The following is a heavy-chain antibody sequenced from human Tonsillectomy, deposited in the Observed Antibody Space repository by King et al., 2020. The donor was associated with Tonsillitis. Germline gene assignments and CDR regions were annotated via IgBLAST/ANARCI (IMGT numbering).Heavy chain of an antibody. CDR2: ISGSGGTP. J-gene: IGHJ4*02. Sequence: VQLVESGGVLVQTGGSLRLSCAASGFTFSSYAMSWVRQAPGKGLEWVSAISGSGGTPYYADSVKGRFTISRDNSKNTLYLQMNSLRAEDTAVYYCAKDLVVGTAMPGNYFDYWGQGTLVTVSS. CDR3: AKDLVVGTAMPGNYFDY. D-gene: IGHD2-21*02. CDR1: GFTFSSYA. V-gene: IGHV3-23*04.